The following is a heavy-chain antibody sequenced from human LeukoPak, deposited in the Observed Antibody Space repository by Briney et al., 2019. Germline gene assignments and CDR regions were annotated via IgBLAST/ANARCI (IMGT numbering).Heavy chain of an antibody. V-gene: IGHV6-1*01. J-gene: IGHJ4*02. CDR1: GDIFSSNSVA. Sequence: SQTLSLTCALSGDIFSSNSVAWHWIRQSPSRGLEWLGRTYYRPKWFNDYALSVKSRITINPDTSRNQFSLQLNSVTPDDTAVYYCARTSLGSGSYYLDYWGQGTLVTGPS. CDR3: ARTSLGSGSYYLDY. D-gene: IGHD3-10*01. CDR2: TYYRPKWFN.